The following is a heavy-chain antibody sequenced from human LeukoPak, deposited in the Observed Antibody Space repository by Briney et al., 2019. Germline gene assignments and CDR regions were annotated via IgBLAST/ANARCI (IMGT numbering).Heavy chain of an antibody. Sequence: SETLSLTCTVSGASIGSTTYYWAWIRQPPGKGLEWLGNVYFSGSTYDNPSLKSRVTISVDTSKNQFSLKLSSVTAADTAVYYCARGPVYSSSWYDYWGQGTLVTVST. CDR1: GASIGSTTYY. J-gene: IGHJ4*02. CDR3: ARGPVYSSSWYDY. CDR2: VYFSGST. V-gene: IGHV4-39*07. D-gene: IGHD6-13*01.